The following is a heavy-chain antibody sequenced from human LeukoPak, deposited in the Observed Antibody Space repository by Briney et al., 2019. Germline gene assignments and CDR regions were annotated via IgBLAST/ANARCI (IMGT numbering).Heavy chain of an antibody. CDR2: MNPNSGNT. Sequence: GASVKVSCKASGYTFTSYDINWVRQATGQGLEWMGWMNPNSGNTGYAQKFQGRVTITRNTSISTAYMELSSLRSEDTAVYYCARVFPSGWYINYYYMDVWGKGTTGTVSS. CDR3: ARVFPSGWYINYYYMDV. V-gene: IGHV1-8*03. CDR1: GYTFTSYD. D-gene: IGHD6-19*01. J-gene: IGHJ6*03.